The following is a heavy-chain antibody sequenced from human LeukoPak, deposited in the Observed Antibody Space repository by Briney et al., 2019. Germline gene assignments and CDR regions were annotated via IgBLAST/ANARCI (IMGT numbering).Heavy chain of an antibody. Sequence: ASVKVSCKASGYTFMTYGISWVRQAPGVGLEWVGWISGYSGNTDYAQKFQDRVTLTTDTSTTTAYMELRSLRSDDTAMYYCARQAPRVGFVKGPLPNWFDPWGQGTLVIVSS. CDR3: ARQAPRVGFVKGPLPNWFDP. CDR1: GYTFMTYG. J-gene: IGHJ5*02. D-gene: IGHD1-26*01. V-gene: IGHV1-18*01. CDR2: ISGYSGNT.